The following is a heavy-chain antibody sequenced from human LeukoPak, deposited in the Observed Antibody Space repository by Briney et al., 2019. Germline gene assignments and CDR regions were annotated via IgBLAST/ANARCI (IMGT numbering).Heavy chain of an antibody. CDR1: GFTFDDYA. CDR2: ISWNSGSI. J-gene: IGHJ4*02. Sequence: GRSLRLSCAASGFTFDDYAMHWVRQAPGKGLEWVSGISWNSGSIGYADSVKGRFTISRDNAKNSLYLQMNSLRAEDTALYYCAKAEHYDILTGLYYFDYWGQGTLVTVSS. D-gene: IGHD3-9*01. CDR3: AKAEHYDILTGLYYFDY. V-gene: IGHV3-9*01.